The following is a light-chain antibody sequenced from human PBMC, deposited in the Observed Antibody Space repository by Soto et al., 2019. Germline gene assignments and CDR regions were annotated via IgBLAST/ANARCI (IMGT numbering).Light chain of an antibody. CDR1: RSDVGGYNY. J-gene: IGLJ1*01. CDR3: CSYAGSSYV. V-gene: IGLV2-11*01. CDR2: DVS. Sequence: SLLTPPPPMFGSPGQSVTISRTGTRSDVGGYNYVSWYQQHPGKAPKLMIYDVSKRPSGVPDRFSGSKSGNTASLTISGLQAEDEADYYCCSYAGSSYVFGTGTKVTVL.